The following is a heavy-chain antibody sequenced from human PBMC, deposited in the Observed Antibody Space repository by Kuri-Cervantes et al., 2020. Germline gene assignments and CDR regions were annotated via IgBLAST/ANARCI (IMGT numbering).Heavy chain of an antibody. D-gene: IGHD1-26*01. Sequence: SLKISCAASGFTFDDYAMHWVRQAPGKGLEWVSGISWNSGSIGYADSVKGRFTISRDNAKNSLYLHMDSLRDEDTAVYYCASGSGSYYYFDFRGQGTLVTVSS. CDR3: ASGSGSYYYFDF. CDR1: GFTFDDYA. J-gene: IGHJ4*02. CDR2: ISWNSGSI. V-gene: IGHV3-9*01.